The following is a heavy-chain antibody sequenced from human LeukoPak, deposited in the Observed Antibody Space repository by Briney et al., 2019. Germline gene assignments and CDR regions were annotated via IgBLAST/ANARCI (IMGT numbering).Heavy chain of an antibody. J-gene: IGHJ5*02. Sequence: SETLSLTCTVSVGSINSGGYYWSWIRQHPGKGLEWIGYIYYSGSACYNPSLKSRVTISVDTSKNQFSLKLSSVTAADTAVYYCARRGNGYCSGGSCPNWFDPWGQGTLVTVSS. CDR2: IYYSGSA. V-gene: IGHV4-31*03. D-gene: IGHD2-15*01. CDR3: ARRGNGYCSGGSCPNWFDP. CDR1: VGSINSGGYY.